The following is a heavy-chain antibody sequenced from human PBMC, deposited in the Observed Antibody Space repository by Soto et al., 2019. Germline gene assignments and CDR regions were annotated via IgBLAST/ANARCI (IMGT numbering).Heavy chain of an antibody. D-gene: IGHD2-2*01. V-gene: IGHV4-59*08. CDR1: GGSISSYY. J-gene: IGHJ5*02. CDR2: TYYSGST. Sequence: SETLSLTCTVSGGSISSYYWSWIRQPPGKGLEWIGYTYYSGSTNYNPSLKSRVTISVDTSKNQFSLKLSSVTAADTAVYYCARLGDVVPAAPDWFDPWGQGTLVTVSS. CDR3: ARLGDVVPAAPDWFDP.